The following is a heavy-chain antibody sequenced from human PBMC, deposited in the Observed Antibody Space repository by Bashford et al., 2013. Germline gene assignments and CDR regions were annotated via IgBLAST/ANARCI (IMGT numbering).Heavy chain of an antibody. CDR2: IHFDDSNT. CDR3: GRGWTFDY. Sequence: WVRQMPGKGLEWMGIIHFDDSNTIYRPSFQGQVTISVDKSTGTAFLQWSSLEASDTAMYYCGRGWTFDYWGQGTLVTISS. D-gene: IGHD3/OR15-3a*01. V-gene: IGHV5-51*01. J-gene: IGHJ4*02.